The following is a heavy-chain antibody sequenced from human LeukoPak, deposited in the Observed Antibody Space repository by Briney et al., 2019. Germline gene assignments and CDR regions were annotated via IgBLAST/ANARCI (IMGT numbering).Heavy chain of an antibody. J-gene: IGHJ4*02. D-gene: IGHD3-9*01. CDR3: AREGGYDILTGYQDY. CDR2: INPNNGDT. Sequence: ASVKVSCKASGYIFTTYFIHWVRQTPGQGLEWMGWINPNNGDTNYVQKFQGRVTMTRDTSISTAYMELTRLRSDDTAVYYCAREGGYDILTGYQDYWGQGTLVTVSS. CDR1: GYIFTTYF. V-gene: IGHV1-2*02.